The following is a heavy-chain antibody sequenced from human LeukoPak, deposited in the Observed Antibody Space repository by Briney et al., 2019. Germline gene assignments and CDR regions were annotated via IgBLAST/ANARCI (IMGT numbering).Heavy chain of an antibody. V-gene: IGHV4-30-2*01. CDR3: ARHDSRSSWYFDL. D-gene: IGHD3-16*01. CDR1: GGSISSGGYS. CDR2: IYHSGST. J-gene: IGHJ2*01. Sequence: SETLSLTCAVSGGSISSGGYSWSWIRQPPGKGLEWIGYIYHSGSTYYNPSLKSRVTISVDRSKNQFSLKLSSVTAADTAVYYCARHDSRSSWYFDLWGRGTLVTVSS.